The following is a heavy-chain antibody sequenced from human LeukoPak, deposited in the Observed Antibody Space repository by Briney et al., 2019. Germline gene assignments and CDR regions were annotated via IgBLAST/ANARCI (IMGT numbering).Heavy chain of an antibody. D-gene: IGHD2-15*01. Sequence: PSQTLSLLCAVSGGPISSGGYPWSWIRQPPGKGLEWIGYIYHSGSPYYNPSLKSRVTISVDRSKNQFSLKLSSVTAADTAVYYCARGRDLPYCSSGSCCFSAWFDTWGQGTLVTVSS. CDR3: ARGRDLPYCSSGSCCFSAWFDT. CDR2: IYHSGSP. V-gene: IGHV4-30-2*01. J-gene: IGHJ5*02. CDR1: GGPISSGGYP.